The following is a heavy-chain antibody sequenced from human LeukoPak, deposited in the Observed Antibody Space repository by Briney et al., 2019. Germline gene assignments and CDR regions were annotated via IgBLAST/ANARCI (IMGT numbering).Heavy chain of an antibody. J-gene: IGHJ6*02. Sequence: GASVKVSCKASGYTFTSYDINWVRQATGQGLEWMGWMNPNSGNTVYAQKFQGRVTMTRNTSISTAYMELSSLRSEDTAVYYCARGSSRRHYYYYGMDVWGQGTTVTVSS. CDR1: GYTFTSYD. V-gene: IGHV1-8*01. D-gene: IGHD6-13*01. CDR2: MNPNSGNT. CDR3: ARGSSRRHYYYYGMDV.